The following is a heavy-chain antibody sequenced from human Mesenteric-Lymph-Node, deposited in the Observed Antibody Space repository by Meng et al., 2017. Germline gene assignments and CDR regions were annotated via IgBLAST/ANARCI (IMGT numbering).Heavy chain of an antibody. J-gene: IGHJ4*02. D-gene: IGHD4-17*01. CDR1: GASITSNNW. CDR3: ARHGGYHFDY. Sequence: QLQLKESGPGLVKPSGTLSLTCAVTGASITSNNWWSWVRQPPGKGLEWIGQVYHAGWTNYNPSLNSRVTMSLDVSKNQLSLILSSVTAADTAVYFCARHGGYHFDYWGEGTLVTASS. CDR2: VYHAGWT. V-gene: IGHV4-4*02.